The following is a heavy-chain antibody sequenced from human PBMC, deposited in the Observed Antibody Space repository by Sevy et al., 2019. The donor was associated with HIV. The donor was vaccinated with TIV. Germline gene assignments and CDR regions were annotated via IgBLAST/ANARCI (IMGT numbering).Heavy chain of an antibody. CDR1: GFTFSSYA. D-gene: IGHD6-25*01. Sequence: GGSLRLSCAASGFTFSSYAMHWVRQAPGKGLEWVAVISYDGSNKYYADSVKGRFTISRDNSKNTLYLQMNSLRAEATAVCDCARAGVQAAYSGDYRLTDAFDIWGHGTMVTVSS. V-gene: IGHV3-30-3*01. CDR2: ISYDGSNK. CDR3: ARAGVQAAYSGDYRLTDAFDI. J-gene: IGHJ3*02.